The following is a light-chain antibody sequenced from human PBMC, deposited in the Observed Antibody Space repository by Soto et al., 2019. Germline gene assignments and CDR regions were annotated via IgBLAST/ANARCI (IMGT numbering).Light chain of an antibody. CDR3: LQDYNYPWT. Sequence: IQMTQSPSSLSASVGDRVTITCRASQSIGRYLNWYQQKPGKAPKLLIYAASSLQSGVPSRFSGSGSGTDFTLTISSLQPEDFATYYCLQDYNYPWTFGQGTKVDI. V-gene: IGKV1-6*01. CDR1: QSIGRY. CDR2: AAS. J-gene: IGKJ1*01.